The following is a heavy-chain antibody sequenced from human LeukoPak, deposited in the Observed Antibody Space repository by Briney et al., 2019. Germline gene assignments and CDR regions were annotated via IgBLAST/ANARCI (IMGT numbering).Heavy chain of an antibody. CDR2: ISYDGSSK. CDR1: GFTFSSYG. CDR3: AKAADQYYYSYFYYMVV. Sequence: GGSLRLSCAASGFTFSSYGMRWVRQAPGKGLEWVAVISYDGSSKDYADSVKGRFTISRDNSKNTLYLQMNSLTVEDTAVYYCAKAADQYYYSYFYYMVVWGKGTTVTVSS. J-gene: IGHJ6*03. D-gene: IGHD2/OR15-2a*01. V-gene: IGHV3-30*18.